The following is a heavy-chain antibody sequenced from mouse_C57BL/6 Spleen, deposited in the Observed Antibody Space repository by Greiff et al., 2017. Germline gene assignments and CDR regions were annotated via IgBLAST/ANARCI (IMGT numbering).Heavy chain of an antibody. J-gene: IGHJ2*01. V-gene: IGHV1-82*01. CDR1: GYAFSSSW. CDR2: IYPGDGDT. D-gene: IGHD1-1*01. CDR3: ARYGVNPFDY. Sequence: VQLKESGPELVKPGASVKISCKASGYAFSSSWMNWVKQRPGKGLEWIGRIYPGDGDTNYNGKFKGKATLTADKSSSTAYMQLSSLTSEDSAVYFCARYGVNPFDYWGQGTTLTVSS.